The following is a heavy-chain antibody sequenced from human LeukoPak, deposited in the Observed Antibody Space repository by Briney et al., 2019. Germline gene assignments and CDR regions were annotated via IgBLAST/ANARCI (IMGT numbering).Heavy chain of an antibody. CDR2: ISSRRSYT. J-gene: IGHJ4*02. V-gene: IGHV3-11*05. Sequence: GGSRRLSCAASGCTFSGYYMSGLRQARGKGRELVSYISSRRSYTNYVDSVKGRFTISRDNAKNSLYLQMNRLRAEDTAVYYCARANYADYDIFPHFDYWGQGTLVTVSS. CDR3: ARANYADYDIFPHFDY. D-gene: IGHD3-9*01. CDR1: GCTFSGYY.